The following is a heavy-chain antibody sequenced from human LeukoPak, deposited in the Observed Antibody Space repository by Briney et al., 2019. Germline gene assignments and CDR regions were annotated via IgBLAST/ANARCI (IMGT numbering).Heavy chain of an antibody. CDR3: ARLRDSSGYYLDAFDI. CDR1: GYSFTSYW. V-gene: IGHV5-51*01. CDR2: IYPGDSDT. D-gene: IGHD3-22*01. Sequence: GESLKISCKGSGYSFTSYWIGWVRQMPGKGLEWMGIIYPGDSDTRYSPSFQGQVTISADKSISTAYLQWSSPKASDTAMYYCARLRDSSGYYLDAFDIWGQGTMVTVSS. J-gene: IGHJ3*02.